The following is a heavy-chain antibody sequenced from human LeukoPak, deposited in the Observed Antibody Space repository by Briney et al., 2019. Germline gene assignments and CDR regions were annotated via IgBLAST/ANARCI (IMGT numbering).Heavy chain of an antibody. D-gene: IGHD3-16*01. V-gene: IGHV4-39*01. Sequence: PSETLSLTCTVSGGSISSTNYYWGWIRQPPGKGLEWIGSIYYSGSTYYNPSLKSRVTISVDTSKNQFSLRLSSVTAADTAMYYCAHFRGGAFDFWGQGTMDTVSS. CDR3: AHFRGGAFDF. J-gene: IGHJ3*01. CDR1: GGSISSTNYY. CDR2: IYYSGST.